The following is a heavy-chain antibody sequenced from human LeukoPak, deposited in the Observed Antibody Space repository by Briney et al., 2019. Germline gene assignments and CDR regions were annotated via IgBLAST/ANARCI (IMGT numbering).Heavy chain of an antibody. CDR2: IYYSGST. CDR3: ARDKRMVAADYYYYYGMDV. D-gene: IGHD6-13*01. J-gene: IGHJ6*02. Sequence: PSETLSLTCSASGGSISGYHWSWIRQPPGKGLEWIGYIYYSGSTNYNPSLESRVTISVDTSKNQFSLKLSSVTAADTAVYYCARDKRMVAADYYYYYGMDVWGQGTTVTVSS. CDR1: GGSISGYH. V-gene: IGHV4-59*12.